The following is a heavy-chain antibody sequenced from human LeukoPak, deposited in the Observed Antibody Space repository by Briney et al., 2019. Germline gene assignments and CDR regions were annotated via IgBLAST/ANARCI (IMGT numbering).Heavy chain of an antibody. D-gene: IGHD3-10*01. CDR1: AFTIDAYA. CDR3: AKDSLKYYGSGSYSGIDY. J-gene: IGHJ4*02. Sequence: GGSPRLSCAASAFTIDAYAMNWVRQATGQGLEWVSLISGDGGSAFSANSVKGRFTISRDNSKNSLYLQMYSLRTEDTDLYDCAKDSLKYYGSGSYSGIDYWGQGSLVSVSS. CDR2: ISGDGGSA. V-gene: IGHV3-43*02.